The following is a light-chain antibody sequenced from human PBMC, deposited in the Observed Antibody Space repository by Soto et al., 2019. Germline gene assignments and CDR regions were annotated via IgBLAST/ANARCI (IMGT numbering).Light chain of an antibody. CDR3: SSYTSSSTVV. J-gene: IGLJ2*01. Sequence: QSVLTQPASVSGSPGQSITISCTGTSSDVGGYNYVSWYQQHPGKVPKLMIYDVSNRPSGVSNRFSGSKSGNTASLTISGLQAEDEADYYCSSYTSSSTVVFGGGTKLTVL. CDR2: DVS. V-gene: IGLV2-14*01. CDR1: SSDVGGYNY.